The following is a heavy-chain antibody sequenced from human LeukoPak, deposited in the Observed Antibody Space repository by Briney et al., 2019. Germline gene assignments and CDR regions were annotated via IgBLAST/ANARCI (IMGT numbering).Heavy chain of an antibody. Sequence: GGSLRLSCAASGFTFSSYEMNWVRQAPGKGLEWVSYISSSGSTIYYADSVKGRFTISRDNAKKSLYLQMNSLRAEDTAVYYCARLGGGLVIGGEQDYWGQGTLVTVSS. CDR1: GFTFSSYE. V-gene: IGHV3-48*03. D-gene: IGHD3/OR15-3a*01. CDR3: ARLGGGLVIGGEQDY. J-gene: IGHJ4*02. CDR2: ISSSGSTI.